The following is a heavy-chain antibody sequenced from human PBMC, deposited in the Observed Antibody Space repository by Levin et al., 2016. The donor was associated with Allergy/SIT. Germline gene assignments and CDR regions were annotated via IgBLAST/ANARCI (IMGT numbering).Heavy chain of an antibody. J-gene: IGHJ4*02. Sequence: GESLKISCSASGITFSKFAFHWVRQAPGKGLEYLSAISQNGDGTYYADSVKDRFVISRDNSKSTLYLQMTSLRPEDTAMYYCVTGVDQWGQGTLVTGSS. CDR2: ISQNGDGT. CDR3: VTGVDQ. D-gene: IGHD5/OR15-5a*01. V-gene: IGHV3-64D*08. CDR1: GITFSKFA.